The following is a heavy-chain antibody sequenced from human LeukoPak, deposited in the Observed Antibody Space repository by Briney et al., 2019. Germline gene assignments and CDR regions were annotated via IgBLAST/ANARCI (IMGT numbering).Heavy chain of an antibody. Sequence: PGRSLRLSCAASGFTFSSHGMHWVRQAPGKGLEWVAVISYDGSNKYYADSVKGRFTISRDNSKNTLYLQMNSLRAEDTAVYYCAKDTRSGPYGSGRTIFDYWGQGTLVTVSS. CDR3: AKDTRSGPYGSGRTIFDY. CDR2: ISYDGSNK. CDR1: GFTFSSHG. V-gene: IGHV3-30*18. J-gene: IGHJ4*02. D-gene: IGHD3-10*01.